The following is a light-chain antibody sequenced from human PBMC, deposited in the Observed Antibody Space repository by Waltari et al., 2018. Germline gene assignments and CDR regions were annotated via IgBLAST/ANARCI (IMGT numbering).Light chain of an antibody. CDR2: STN. CDR3: VLYMGSGICV. J-gene: IGLJ3*02. Sequence: QTVVTQKPSFSVSPGGTVTLTCGLSSGSVSTSYYPSWYQQTPGQAPRTLIYSTNTRSSGVPDRFSGSILGNKAALTITGAQADDESDYYCVLYMGSGICVFGGGTKLTVL. CDR1: SGSVSTSYY. V-gene: IGLV8-61*01.